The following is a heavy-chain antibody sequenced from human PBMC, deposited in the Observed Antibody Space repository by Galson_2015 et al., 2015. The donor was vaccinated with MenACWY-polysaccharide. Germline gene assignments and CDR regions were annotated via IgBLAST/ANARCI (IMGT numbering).Heavy chain of an antibody. CDR2: ITSDGSAT. Sequence: SLRLSCAASGFTVSHYWMHWVRHAPGKGLVWVSRITSDGSATNYADSVKGRFTISRDNAKNTLYLQMNSLRDEDTAVYYCVKVGARYCSGGTCSFNWFDPWGQGTLVTVSS. CDR3: VKVGARYCSGGTCSFNWFDP. CDR1: GFTVSHYW. V-gene: IGHV3-74*01. D-gene: IGHD2-15*01. J-gene: IGHJ5*02.